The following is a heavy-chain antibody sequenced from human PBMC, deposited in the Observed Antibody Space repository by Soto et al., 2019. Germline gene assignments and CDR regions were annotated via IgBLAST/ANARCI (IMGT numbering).Heavy chain of an antibody. V-gene: IGHV3-33*01. D-gene: IGHD6-19*01. CDR3: ARDGEGSSGWDYYYYYYYGMDV. CDR2: IWYDGSNK. Sequence: QVQLVESGGGVVQPGRSLRLSCAASGFTFSSYGMHWVRQAPGKGLEWVAVIWYDGSNKYYADSVKGRFTISRDNSKNTLYLQMNSLRAEDTAVYYCARDGEGSSGWDYYYYYYYGMDVWGQGTTVTVSS. J-gene: IGHJ6*02. CDR1: GFTFSSYG.